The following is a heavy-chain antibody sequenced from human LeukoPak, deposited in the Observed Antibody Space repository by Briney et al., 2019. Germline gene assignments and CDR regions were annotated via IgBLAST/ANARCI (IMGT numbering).Heavy chain of an antibody. D-gene: IGHD3-10*01. CDR1: GYTFTSFC. CDR2: INPSGGST. CDR3: ARGPMVRGVTTPPAY. Sequence: ASVKVSCKASGYTFTSFCIHWVRQAPGQGLEWMGIINPSGGSTSYAQKFQGRVTMTRDTSTSTVYMELSSLRSEDTAVYYCARGPMVRGVTTPPAYWGQGTLVTVSS. V-gene: IGHV1-46*01. J-gene: IGHJ4*02.